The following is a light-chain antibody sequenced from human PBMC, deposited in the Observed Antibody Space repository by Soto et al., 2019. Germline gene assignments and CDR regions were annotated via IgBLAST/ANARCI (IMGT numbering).Light chain of an antibody. V-gene: IGKV1-39*01. CDR1: QSISSY. CDR3: QQSYSTPQT. J-gene: IGKJ1*01. Sequence: IKMTQSPSSASAIVGDRVTITCRASQSISSYLNWYQQKPGQAPKLLIYAATSLQSGVPSRFSGSGSGTDFTLTISSLQPEDFATYYCQQSYSTPQTFGQGTKVAI. CDR2: AAT.